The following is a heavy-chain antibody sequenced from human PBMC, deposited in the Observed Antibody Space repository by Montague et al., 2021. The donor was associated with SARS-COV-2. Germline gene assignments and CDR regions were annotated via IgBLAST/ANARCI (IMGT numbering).Heavy chain of an antibody. Sequence: CAISGDSVSSNTAAWNWIRQSPSRGLEWLGRTYYRSKWYNDYAVSVKSRISINADTSKNQFSLQLNSVTPEDTAVYYCARDRTADDYDDYETAGYSYYYGMDVWGQGTTVTVSS. CDR2: TYYRSKWYN. D-gene: IGHD4-17*01. V-gene: IGHV6-1*01. CDR3: ARDRTADDYDDYETAGYSYYYGMDV. CDR1: GDSVSSNTAA. J-gene: IGHJ6*02.